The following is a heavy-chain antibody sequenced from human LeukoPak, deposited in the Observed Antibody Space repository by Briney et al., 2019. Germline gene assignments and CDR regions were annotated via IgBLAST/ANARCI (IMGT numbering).Heavy chain of an antibody. J-gene: IGHJ4*02. Sequence: SETLSLTCTVSGASISSYYWSWIRQPPGKGLEWIAYIYYSGSTNYNPSLKGRVTISVDTSNNQFSLTLSAVTAADKAVYYCARQWGNGDYVEYWGQGTLVIVSS. CDR3: ARQWGNGDYVEY. D-gene: IGHD4-17*01. V-gene: IGHV4-59*08. CDR1: GASISSYY. CDR2: IYYSGST.